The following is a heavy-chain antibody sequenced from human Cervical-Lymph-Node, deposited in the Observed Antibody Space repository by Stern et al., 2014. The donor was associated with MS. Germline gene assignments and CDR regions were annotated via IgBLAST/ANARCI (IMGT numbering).Heavy chain of an antibody. CDR2: IWYDGSNK. J-gene: IGHJ1*01. V-gene: IGHV3-33*01. Sequence: VQLVESGGGVVQPGRSLRLSCAASGFTFSSYGMHWVRQAPGKGLEWVALIWYDGSNKYYADSVKGRFTISRDNSKKTLYLQMNSLRAEDTAVYYCAREGGNTAKYFQHWGQGTLVPVSS. CDR3: AREGGNTAKYFQH. CDR1: GFTFSSYG. D-gene: IGHD4-23*01.